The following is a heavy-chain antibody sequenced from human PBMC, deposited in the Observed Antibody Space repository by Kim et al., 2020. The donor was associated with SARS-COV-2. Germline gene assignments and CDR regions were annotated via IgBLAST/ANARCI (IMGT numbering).Heavy chain of an antibody. CDR2: IIPIFGTA. J-gene: IGHJ6*03. D-gene: IGHD3-3*01. CDR1: GGTFSSYA. CDR3: AREWGHYDPDGGGNTQLRRYLDYYYYYMDV. V-gene: IGHV1-69*13. Sequence: SVKVSCKASGGTFSSYAISWVRQAPGQGLEWMGGIIPIFGTANYAQKFQGRVTITADESTSTAYMELSSLRSEDTAVYYCAREWGHYDPDGGGNTQLRRYLDYYYYYMDVWGKGTTVTVSS.